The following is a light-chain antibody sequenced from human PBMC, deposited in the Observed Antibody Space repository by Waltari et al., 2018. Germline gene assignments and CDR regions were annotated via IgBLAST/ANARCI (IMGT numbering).Light chain of an antibody. CDR3: QQYNNWPPFT. Sequence: EIVMTQSPASLSVSPGERATLSCRASQSVSSNLAWYQQKPGQAPGLLIYGASTGATGIPARFSGSGSGTEFTLTISDLQSEDFAVYYCQQYNNWPPFTFGPGTKVDIK. CDR1: QSVSSN. V-gene: IGKV3-15*01. J-gene: IGKJ3*01. CDR2: GAS.